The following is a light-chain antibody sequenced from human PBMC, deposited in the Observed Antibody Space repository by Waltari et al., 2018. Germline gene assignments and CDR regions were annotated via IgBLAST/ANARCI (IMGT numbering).Light chain of an antibody. J-gene: IGKJ3*01. Sequence: DIQMTQSPSSLSASVGDRVTIPCQASRDINKFLNWYQQKPGTVPKLLIYDASHLETGVPSRFSGSQSGPDFNLTIDTMEPEDVATYFCQQYHSLPPTFGPGTTVDF. CDR1: RDINKF. V-gene: IGKV1-33*01. CDR2: DAS. CDR3: QQYHSLPPT.